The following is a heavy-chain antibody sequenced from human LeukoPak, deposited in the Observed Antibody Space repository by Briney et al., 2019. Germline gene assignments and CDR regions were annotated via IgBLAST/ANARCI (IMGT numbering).Heavy chain of an antibody. CDR2: IYYSGST. V-gene: IGHV4-39*01. CDR3: ARQAVVVPAAKGLYYDFWSGLPVYWFDP. Sequence: PSETLSLTCTVPGGSISSSSYYWGWIRQPQGKGLEWIGNIYYSGSTYYNPSLKSRVTISVDTSKNQFSLKLSSVTAADTAVYYCARQAVVVPAAKGLYYDFWSGLPVYWFDPWGQGTLVTVSS. D-gene: IGHD2-2*01. CDR1: GGSISSSSYY. J-gene: IGHJ5*02.